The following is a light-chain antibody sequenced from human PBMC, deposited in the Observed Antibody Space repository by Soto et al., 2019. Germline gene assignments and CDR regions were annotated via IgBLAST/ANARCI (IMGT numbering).Light chain of an antibody. CDR3: QQYYSTPRT. Sequence: DFVMTQSPDPLAVSLGERATINCKSSQSVLYSSNNKNFLAWYQQKPGQPPKLLIYWASTRESGVPDRFSGSGSGTDFTLTISSLQAEDVAVYYCQQYYSTPRTFGQGTKVEIK. CDR2: WAS. CDR1: QSVLYSSNNKNF. J-gene: IGKJ1*01. V-gene: IGKV4-1*01.